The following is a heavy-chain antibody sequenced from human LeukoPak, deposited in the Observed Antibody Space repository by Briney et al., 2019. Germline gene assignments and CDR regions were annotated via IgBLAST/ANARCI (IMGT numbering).Heavy chain of an antibody. J-gene: IGHJ6*03. CDR1: GGSISSSSYY. D-gene: IGHD3-9*01. CDR2: IYYSGST. V-gene: IGHV4-39*07. Sequence: ASKTLSLTCTVSGGSISSSSYYWGWIRQPPGKGLEWIGSIYYSGSTYYNPSLKSRVTISVDTSKNQFSLRLSSVTAADTAVYYCARVVEEYYDILTGYYYYYYYMDVWGKGTTVTVSS. CDR3: ARVVEEYYDILTGYYYYYYYMDV.